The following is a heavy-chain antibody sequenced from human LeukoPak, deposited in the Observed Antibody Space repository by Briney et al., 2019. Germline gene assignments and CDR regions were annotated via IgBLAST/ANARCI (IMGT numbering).Heavy chain of an antibody. CDR3: ARFSSIAAAFDY. CDR1: GGPISNYY. CDR2: IYTSWTT. V-gene: IGHV4-4*07. Sequence: PSETLSLTCTVSGGPISNYYWSWIRQPAGKGLEWIGRIYTSWTTHYNPSLKSRVNMSVDTSKNQFSLNLSSVTAADTAVYYCARFSSIAAAFDYWGLGTLVTVSS. J-gene: IGHJ4*02. D-gene: IGHD6-13*01.